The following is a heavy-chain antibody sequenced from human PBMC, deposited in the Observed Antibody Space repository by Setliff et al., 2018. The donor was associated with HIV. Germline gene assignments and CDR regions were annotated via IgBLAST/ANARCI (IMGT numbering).Heavy chain of an antibody. CDR1: DDSVSTFY. V-gene: IGHV4-59*02. J-gene: IGHJ4*01. Sequence: SETLSLTCTVSDDSVSTFYWNWIRQPPGKGLEWIGFIHHTGSTVSNASLKSRVTILMDLSRNQLSLHLASVTTADTAVYFCAPGEGVASTYYHDWGQGTQVTVSS. CDR3: APGEGVASTYYHD. D-gene: IGHD3-3*01. CDR2: IHHTGST.